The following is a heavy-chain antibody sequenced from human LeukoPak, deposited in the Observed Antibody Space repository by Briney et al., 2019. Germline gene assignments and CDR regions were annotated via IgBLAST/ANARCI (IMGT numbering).Heavy chain of an antibody. CDR3: ASRRTYYYDSSGYKKIDY. J-gene: IGHJ4*02. CDR1: GGSISSSSYY. Sequence: SETLSLTCTVSGGSISSSSYYWGWIRQPPGKGLAWIGSIYYSGSTYYNPSLKSRVTISVDTSKNQFSLKLSSVTAADTAVYYCASRRTYYYDSSGYKKIDYWGQGTLVTVSS. CDR2: IYYSGST. V-gene: IGHV4-39*01. D-gene: IGHD3-22*01.